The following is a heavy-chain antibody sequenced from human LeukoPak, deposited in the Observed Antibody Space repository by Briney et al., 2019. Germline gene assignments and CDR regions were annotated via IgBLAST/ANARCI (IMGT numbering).Heavy chain of an antibody. CDR1: GFTFSSSY. J-gene: IGHJ4*02. Sequence: GGSLRLSCAAPGFTFSSSYMSWVRQAPGKGLEWVSVIYSDGSTYYADSVKGRFTISRDNSNNTMYLQMNSLRVEDTAVYYCGVNSDYWGQGALVTVSS. CDR3: GVNSDY. D-gene: IGHD4-23*01. CDR2: IYSDGST. V-gene: IGHV3-53*01.